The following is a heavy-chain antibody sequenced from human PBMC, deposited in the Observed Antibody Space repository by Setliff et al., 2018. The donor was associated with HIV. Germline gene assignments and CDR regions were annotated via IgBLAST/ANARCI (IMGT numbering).Heavy chain of an antibody. J-gene: IGHJ3*01. CDR3: ARVNSDAFDV. CDR2: IVPLLGVP. Sequence: SVQVSCKASGGTFSYYTFTWVRQAPGQGLVLLGRIVPLLGVPDYAQKFQGRVTFTAYRSTSTAYMELSSLRSENTAVYYCARVNSDAFDVWGQGTKVTVSS. CDR1: GGTFSYYT. V-gene: IGHV1-69*02.